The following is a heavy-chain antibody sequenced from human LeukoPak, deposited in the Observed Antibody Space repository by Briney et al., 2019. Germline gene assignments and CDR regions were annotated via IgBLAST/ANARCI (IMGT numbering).Heavy chain of an antibody. CDR2: ISAYNGNA. CDR3: ARDLGIAAAGDYYYYGMDV. Sequence: GASVKVSCKASGYTFTSYGISWVRQAPGQGLEWMGWISAYNGNANYAQKLQGRVTMTTDTSTSTAYMELRSLRSDDTAVYYCARDLGIAAAGDYYYYGMDVWGQGTMVTVSS. CDR1: GYTFTSYG. D-gene: IGHD6-13*01. V-gene: IGHV1-18*01. J-gene: IGHJ6*02.